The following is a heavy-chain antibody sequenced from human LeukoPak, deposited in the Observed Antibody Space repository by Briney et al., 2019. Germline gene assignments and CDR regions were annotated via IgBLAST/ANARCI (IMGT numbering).Heavy chain of an antibody. V-gene: IGHV3-21*01. D-gene: IGHD3-10*01. CDR1: GFTFSSYA. Sequence: GGSLRLSCAASGFTFSSYAMSWVRQAPGKGLEWVSSISSSSSYIYYVDSVKGRFTISRDNAKNSLYLQMNSLRAEDAAVYYCSKDLTSDFGGDLDPWGQGTLVTVSS. J-gene: IGHJ5*02. CDR2: ISSSSSYI. CDR3: SKDLTSDFGGDLDP.